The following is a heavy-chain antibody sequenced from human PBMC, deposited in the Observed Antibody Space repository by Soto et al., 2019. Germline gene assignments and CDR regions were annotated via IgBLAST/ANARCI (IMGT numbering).Heavy chain of an antibody. CDR1: GYSISSGYY. CDR3: ARVGPWVPYYYDSSPHTFENWFDP. V-gene: IGHV4-38-2*01. D-gene: IGHD3-22*01. Sequence: PSETLSLTCAVSGYSISSGYYWGWLRQPPGKGLEWIGSIYHGVSTYYNPSLNSRVTLSIDMTNNHVSLILNSVTAADTAVYYCARVGPWVPYYYDSSPHTFENWFDPWGQGTMVTV. J-gene: IGHJ5*02. CDR2: IYHGVST.